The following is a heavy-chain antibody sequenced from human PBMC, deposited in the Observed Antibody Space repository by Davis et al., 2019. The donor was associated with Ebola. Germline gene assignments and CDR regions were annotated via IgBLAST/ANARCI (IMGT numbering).Heavy chain of an antibody. Sequence: PGGSLRLSCAASGFTFSDYYMSWIRQAPGKGLEWVSHISSSSGYTNYADSVRGRITISRDNAKNSLFLQMNSLRAEDTAVYYCANEIRPNDYWGQGTLVTVSS. V-gene: IGHV3-11*03. J-gene: IGHJ4*02. CDR3: ANEIRPNDY. CDR1: GFTFSDYY. CDR2: ISSSSGYT.